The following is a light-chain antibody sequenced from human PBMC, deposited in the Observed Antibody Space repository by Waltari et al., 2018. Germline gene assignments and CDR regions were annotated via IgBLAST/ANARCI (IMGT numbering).Light chain of an antibody. J-gene: IGLJ1*01. V-gene: IGLV2-14*01. CDR1: SSDVGGYNY. CDR2: EVS. CDR3: SSYTSSSTLAF. Sequence: QSALTQPASVSGSPGQSITISCTGTSSDVGGYNYVSWYQQHPGKAPKLMIFEVSNRASGVSSRFSGSKSVNTASLTISGLQAEDESDYYCSSYTSSSTLAFFGTGTKVTVL.